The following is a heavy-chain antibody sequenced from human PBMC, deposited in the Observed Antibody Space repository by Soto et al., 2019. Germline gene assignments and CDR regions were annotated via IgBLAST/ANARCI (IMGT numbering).Heavy chain of an antibody. V-gene: IGHV4-59*01. CDR1: IGSISSYY. CDR2: IYYSGST. D-gene: IGHD3-9*01. Sequence: SETLSLTXAVSIGSISSYYWSWIRQPPGKGLEWIGYIYYSGSTNYNPSLKSRVTILVDMSKNQFSLKLRSVTAADTAVYYCARLKPSDWDYYYGMDVWGQGTTVTVSS. CDR3: ARLKPSDWDYYYGMDV. J-gene: IGHJ6*02.